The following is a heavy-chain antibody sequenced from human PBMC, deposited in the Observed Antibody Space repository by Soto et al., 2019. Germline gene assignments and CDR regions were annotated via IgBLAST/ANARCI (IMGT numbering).Heavy chain of an antibody. CDR1: GGSISSSTYL. CDR2: IYYSGST. Sequence: KASETLSLTCTVSGGSISSSTYLWGWIRQPPGKGLEWIGSIYYSGSTYYNPSLKSRVAISVDTSKNQFSLKLSSVTAADTAVYYCARQGSKDYFDYWGQGTLVTVSS. CDR3: ARQGSKDYFDY. J-gene: IGHJ4*02. V-gene: IGHV4-39*01.